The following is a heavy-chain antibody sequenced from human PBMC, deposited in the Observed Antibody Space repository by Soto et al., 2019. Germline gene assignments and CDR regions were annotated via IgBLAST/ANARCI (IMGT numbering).Heavy chain of an antibody. CDR3: ASTEDFDY. J-gene: IGHJ4*02. CDR2: ISYDGSNK. V-gene: IGHV3-30*03. CDR1: GXTFSSYR. Sequence: GSLRLSCAASGXTFSSYRMHWVRQAPGKGLEWVAVISYDGSNKYYADSVKGRFTISRDNSKNTLYLQMNSLRAEDTAVYYCASTEDFDYWGQGTLVTVSS.